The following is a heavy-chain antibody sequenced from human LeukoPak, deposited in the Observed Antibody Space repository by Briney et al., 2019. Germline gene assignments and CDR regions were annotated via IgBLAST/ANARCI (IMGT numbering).Heavy chain of an antibody. CDR2: INPNSGGT. CDR1: GYTFTGYY. V-gene: IGHV1-2*02. D-gene: IGHD3-10*01. CDR3: ARATAYGWGSYYRASPFDY. J-gene: IGHJ4*02. Sequence: ASVKVSCKASGYTFTGYYMHWVRQAPGQGLEWMGWINPNSGGTNYAQKFQGRVTMTRDTSISTAYMELSRLRSDDTAVYYCARATAYGWGSYYRASPFDYWGQGTLVTVSS.